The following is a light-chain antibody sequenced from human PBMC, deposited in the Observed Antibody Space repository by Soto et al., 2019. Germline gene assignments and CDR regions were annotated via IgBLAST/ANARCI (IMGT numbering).Light chain of an antibody. CDR3: RQATHWARR. CDR2: KVS. CDR1: QSLVYSDGNTY. Sequence: DLVMTQSPLSLPVTLGQPASISCRSSQSLVYSDGNTYLNWSQQRPGQSPGRLIYKVSNRDSGVPDRFSSRQSSTEFTLKIIRVDAEGVGGCYGRQATHWARRFGQGTKVESK. V-gene: IGKV2-30*01. J-gene: IGKJ2*01.